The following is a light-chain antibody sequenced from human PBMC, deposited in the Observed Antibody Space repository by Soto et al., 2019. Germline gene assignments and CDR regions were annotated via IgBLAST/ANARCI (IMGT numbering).Light chain of an antibody. CDR2: TLS. V-gene: IGKV2-40*01. J-gene: IGKJ1*01. Sequence: DIVMTQTPLSLPVTPGEPASISCRSSQSLLDSDDGKTYLDWYLQKPGQSPQLLIYTLSYRASXGXDXXSGSGARTDFTLKISRVEAEDVGVYYCMQRIEFPWTFGQGTKVEIK. CDR1: QSLLDSDDGKTY. CDR3: MQRIEFPWT.